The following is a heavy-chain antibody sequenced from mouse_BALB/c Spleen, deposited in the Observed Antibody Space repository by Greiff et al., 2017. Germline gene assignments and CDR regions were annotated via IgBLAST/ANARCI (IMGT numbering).Heavy chain of an antibody. Sequence: DVKLQQSGPGLVKPSQSLSLTCSVTGYSITSGYYWNWIRQFPGNKLEWMGYISYDGSNNYNPSLKNRISITRDTSKNQFFLKLNSVTTEDTATYYCARDMITTGFDYWGQGTTLTVSS. J-gene: IGHJ2*01. D-gene: IGHD2-4*01. V-gene: IGHV3-6*02. CDR1: GYSITSGYY. CDR3: ARDMITTGFDY. CDR2: ISYDGSN.